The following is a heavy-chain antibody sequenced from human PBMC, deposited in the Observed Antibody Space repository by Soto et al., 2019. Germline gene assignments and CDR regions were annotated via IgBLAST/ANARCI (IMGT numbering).Heavy chain of an antibody. CDR2: ISAYNGNT. CDR3: ARDPPPPDY. V-gene: IGHV1-18*01. J-gene: IGHJ4*02. Sequence: QVQLVQSGAEGKKPGASVKVSCKASGYTFASYAIIWMRQAPGQGLGWMGWISAYNGNTNYAQKLQGRVTMTTDTSTSTAYRELRSLRSDDTAVYYCARDPPPPDYWGQGTLVTVSS. CDR1: GYTFASYA.